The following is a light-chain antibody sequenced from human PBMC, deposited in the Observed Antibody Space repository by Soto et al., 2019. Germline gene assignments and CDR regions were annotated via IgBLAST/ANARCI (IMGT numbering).Light chain of an antibody. V-gene: IGKV1-39*01. J-gene: IGKJ5*01. CDR3: QQTYSMPIT. CDR1: QNISSY. CDR2: AAS. Sequence: DIHMTESLASMSAFVGDTVTITCRASQNISSYLNWYQQKPGKAPKLLIHAASSLQSGVPSRFSGSGSGTDFTLAISSLQPEDFATYYCQQTYSMPITFGQGTRLEIK.